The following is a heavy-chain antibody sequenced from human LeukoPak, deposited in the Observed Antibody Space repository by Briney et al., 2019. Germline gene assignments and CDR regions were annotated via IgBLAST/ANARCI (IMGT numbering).Heavy chain of an antibody. Sequence: SETLSLTCTVSGGSLSGSSYYWGWIRLPPGKGLEWIGRIYYTGSTYYNPSLKSRVTISVDTSKNQFSLNLTSVTAADTAVYYCARQNPLNWFDPWGQGTLVTVSS. CDR2: IYYTGST. V-gene: IGHV4-39*01. CDR1: GGSLSGSSYY. J-gene: IGHJ5*02. CDR3: ARQNPLNWFDP.